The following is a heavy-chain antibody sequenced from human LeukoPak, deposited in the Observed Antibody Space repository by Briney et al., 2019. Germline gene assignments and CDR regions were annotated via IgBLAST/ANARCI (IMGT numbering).Heavy chain of an antibody. CDR1: GGSFSGYY. CDR2: INHSGST. V-gene: IGHV4-34*01. D-gene: IGHD6-13*01. J-gene: IGHJ4*02. Sequence: PSETLSLTCAVYGGSFSGYYWSWSSQPPGKGVEWIGEINHSGSTNYNPCLKRRVTISVETCKNQFSLKLRSVTAADTAVYYCAREVGGIAAAGTYFDYWGQGTLVTVSS. CDR3: AREVGGIAAAGTYFDY.